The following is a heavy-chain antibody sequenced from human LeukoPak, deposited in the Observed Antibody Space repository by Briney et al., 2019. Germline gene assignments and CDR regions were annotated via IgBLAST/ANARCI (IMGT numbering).Heavy chain of an antibody. J-gene: IGHJ3*02. CDR2: INSDGTST. Sequence: GGSLRLSCAASGFTFSSYWMHWVRQAPGKGLVWVSHINSDGTSTNYADSVKGRFTISRDNAKNTLYLQMNSLRAEDTAVYYFARGATGYAFDIWGQGTMVTVSS. V-gene: IGHV3-74*01. CDR1: GFTFSSYW. D-gene: IGHD5-12*01. CDR3: ARGATGYAFDI.